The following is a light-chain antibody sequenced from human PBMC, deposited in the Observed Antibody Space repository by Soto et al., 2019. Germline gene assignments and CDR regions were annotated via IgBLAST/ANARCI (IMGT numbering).Light chain of an antibody. CDR2: DES. CDR3: QQRSNWPGT. CDR1: QSVSSY. Sequence: EIVLTQSPATLSLSLGERATLSCRASQSVSSYLAWYQQKPGQAPRLLIYDESNSDTGIQDRFSGSGSGTDFTLPISSLEPEDFAVYYCQQRSNWPGTFGQGTKLEIK. V-gene: IGKV3-11*01. J-gene: IGKJ2*01.